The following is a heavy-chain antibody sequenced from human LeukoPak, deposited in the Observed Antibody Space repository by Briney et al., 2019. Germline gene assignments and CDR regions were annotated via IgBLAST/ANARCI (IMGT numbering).Heavy chain of an antibody. CDR2: ISAYNGNT. Sequence: ASVKVSCKASGYTFTSYGISWVRQAPGQGLEWMGWISAYNGNTNYAQKLQGRVTITADESTSTAYMELSSLRSEDTAVYYCARGGLGYCSGGSCHHVLVRNVFDYWGQGTLVTVSS. CDR1: GYTFTSYG. V-gene: IGHV1-18*01. CDR3: ARGGLGYCSGGSCHHVLVRNVFDY. D-gene: IGHD2-15*01. J-gene: IGHJ4*02.